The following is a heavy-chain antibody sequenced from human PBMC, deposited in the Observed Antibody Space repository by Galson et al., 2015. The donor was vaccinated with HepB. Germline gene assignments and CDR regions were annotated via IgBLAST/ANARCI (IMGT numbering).Heavy chain of an antibody. CDR1: GYSFTTYW. D-gene: IGHD2-15*01. CDR2: IDPSGSYA. V-gene: IGHV5-10-1*01. J-gene: IGHJ4*02. CDR3: ARRYCTGGSCYSGFDY. Sequence: QSGAEVKKPGESLRISCQGSGYSFTTYWINWLRQMPGKGPEWVGRIDPSGSYADYSPSFRGHVTISADQSINTAYLQWSSLKASDTAMYYCARRYCTGGSCYSGFDYWGQGTLVTVSS.